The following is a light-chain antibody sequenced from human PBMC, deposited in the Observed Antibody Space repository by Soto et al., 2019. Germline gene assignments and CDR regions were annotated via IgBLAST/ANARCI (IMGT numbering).Light chain of an antibody. V-gene: IGKV1-39*01. CDR2: AAS. CDR1: QTISRF. Sequence: DIQMTQSPSSLSASLGDKVTITCRASQTISRFVNWYQHKPGKGPNLLIHAASSLQSGVPSRFSGSGSGTDFTLTISSLQPEDFATYYCQQTYVSPPTFGGGTKVEIK. CDR3: QQTYVSPPT. J-gene: IGKJ4*01.